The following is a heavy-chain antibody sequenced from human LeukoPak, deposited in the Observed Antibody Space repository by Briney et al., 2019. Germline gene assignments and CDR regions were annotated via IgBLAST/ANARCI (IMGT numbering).Heavy chain of an antibody. CDR3: AAMGYCSSTSCYPPFDY. J-gene: IGHJ4*02. CDR1: GGSFSGYY. V-gene: IGHV4-34*01. CDR2: IYYSGST. D-gene: IGHD2-2*01. Sequence: SETLSLTCAVYGGSFSGYYWSWIRQPPGKGLEWIGSIYYSGSTYYNPSLKSRVTISVDTSKNQFSLKLSSVTAADTAVYYCAAMGYCSSTSCYPPFDYWGQGTLVTVSS.